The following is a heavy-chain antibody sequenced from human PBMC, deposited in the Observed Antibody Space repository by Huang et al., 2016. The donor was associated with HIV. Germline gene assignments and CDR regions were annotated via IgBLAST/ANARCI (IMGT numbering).Heavy chain of an antibody. CDR2: INPNSGGT. CDR3: ARQRTTYYYDSSGYRGEFDQ. V-gene: IGHV1-2*02. CDR1: GYTFTDYY. D-gene: IGHD3-22*01. J-gene: IGHJ4*02. Sequence: QVHLVQSGAEVKQPGASVKVSCKASGYTFTDYYIHWLRQAPGQGLEGMGWINPNSGGTNYAQKFQGRVTMTTDTSISTAYMDLIRLKSDDTAVYHCARQRTTYYYDSSGYRGEFDQWSQGTLVTVSS.